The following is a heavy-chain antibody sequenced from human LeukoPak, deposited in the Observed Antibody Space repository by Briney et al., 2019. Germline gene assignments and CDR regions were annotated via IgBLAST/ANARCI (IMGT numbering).Heavy chain of an antibody. J-gene: IGHJ4*02. CDR2: ISSNGGST. CDR3: AKDLDGDTAMTTDY. CDR1: GFTFSSYA. V-gene: IGHV3-64*01. D-gene: IGHD5-18*01. Sequence: PGGSLRLSCAASGFTFSSYAMHWVRQAPGKGLEYVSAISSNGGSTYYANSVKGRFTISRDNSKNTLYLQMNILRAEDTAVYFCAKDLDGDTAMTTDYWGQGTLVTVSS.